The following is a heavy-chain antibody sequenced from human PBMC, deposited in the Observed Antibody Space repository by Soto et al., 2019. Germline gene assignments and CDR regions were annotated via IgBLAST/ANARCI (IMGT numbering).Heavy chain of an antibody. V-gene: IGHV1-18*04. CDR3: AREMIHYYYYYGMDV. D-gene: IGHD3-16*01. CDR1: GYTFTSYG. Sequence: ASVKVSCKASGYTFTSYGISWVRQAPGQGLEWMGWISAYNGNTNYAQKLQGRVTMTTDTSTSTAYMELRSLRSDDTAVYYCAREMIHYYYYYGMDVWGQGTTVPVSS. CDR2: ISAYNGNT. J-gene: IGHJ6*02.